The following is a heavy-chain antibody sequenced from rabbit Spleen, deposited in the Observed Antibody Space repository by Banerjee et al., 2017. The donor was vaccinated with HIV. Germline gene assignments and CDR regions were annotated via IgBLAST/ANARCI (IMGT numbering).Heavy chain of an antibody. CDR3: ARDSGSSFSSYGMDL. V-gene: IGHV1S45*01. J-gene: IGHJ6*01. D-gene: IGHD8-1*01. CDR1: GFSFSGSYW. CDR2: IYAGSSGST. Sequence: EESGGGLVQPEGSLTVTCTASGFSFSGSYWICWVRQAPGKGLEWIACIYAGSSGSTYAANWAKGRFTISKTSSITVTLQVTRLTAADTATYFCARDSGSSFSSYGMDLWGQGTLVTVS.